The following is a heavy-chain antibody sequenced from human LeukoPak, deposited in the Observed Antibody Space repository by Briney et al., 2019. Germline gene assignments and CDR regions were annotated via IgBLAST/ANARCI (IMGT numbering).Heavy chain of an antibody. CDR2: IHAGNGNT. J-gene: IGHJ4*02. V-gene: IGHV1-3*01. D-gene: IGHD3-9*01. CDR3: AREHDTLAGFAFDY. CDR1: GFTFSTYA. Sequence: ASVKDSSMPSGFTFSTYAIQCVRQAPGQSLEWMGWIHAGNGNTKYSPNVQGRVTISRDTSPSTAYLEVDSLRSEDTAVYYCAREHDTLAGFAFDYWGQGTLVTVSS.